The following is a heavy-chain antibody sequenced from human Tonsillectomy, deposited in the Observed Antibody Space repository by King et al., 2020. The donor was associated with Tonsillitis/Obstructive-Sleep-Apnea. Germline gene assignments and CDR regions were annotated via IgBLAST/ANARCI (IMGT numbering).Heavy chain of an antibody. Sequence: QLVQSGGGVVQPGRSLRLSCAASGFTFTNYGMHWVRQAPGKGLEWVAVISYDGSNKYYADSAKGRFTISRDNSKNTLYLQMNSLRAEDTAVYYCAKAGGIAMAYFDYWGQGTLVTASS. V-gene: IGHV3-30*18. CDR2: ISYDGSNK. CDR3: AKAGGIAMAYFDY. D-gene: IGHD5-18*01. CDR1: GFTFTNYG. J-gene: IGHJ4*02.